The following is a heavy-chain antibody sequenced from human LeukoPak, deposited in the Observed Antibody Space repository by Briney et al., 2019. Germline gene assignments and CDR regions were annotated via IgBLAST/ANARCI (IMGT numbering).Heavy chain of an antibody. Sequence: LTPSCSMSGLSFSSTAVGSASHPGGKGLEWGSAIRGSGGNTTYAASVKGTFPVSRHNTNNPWCLQLTSLRAEETAVYYCARRGSYYGSGSNNWFDPWGQGTLVTVSS. CDR2: IRGSGGNT. CDR3: ARRGSYYGSGSNNWFDP. V-gene: IGHV3-23*01. J-gene: IGHJ5*02. D-gene: IGHD3-10*01. CDR1: GLSFSSTA.